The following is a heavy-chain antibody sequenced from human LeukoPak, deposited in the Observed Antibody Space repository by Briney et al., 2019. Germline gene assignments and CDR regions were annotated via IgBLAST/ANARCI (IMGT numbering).Heavy chain of an antibody. CDR1: GFTFSSYG. CDR3: ARADCSSTSCYRDLFDY. V-gene: IGHV3-33*01. D-gene: IGHD2-2*02. Sequence: GSLRLSCAASGFTFSSYGMHWVRQAPGKGLEWVAVIWYDGSNKYYADSVKGRFTISRDNSKNTLYLQMNSLRAEDTAVYYCARADCSSTSCYRDLFDYWGQGTLVTVSS. J-gene: IGHJ4*02. CDR2: IWYDGSNK.